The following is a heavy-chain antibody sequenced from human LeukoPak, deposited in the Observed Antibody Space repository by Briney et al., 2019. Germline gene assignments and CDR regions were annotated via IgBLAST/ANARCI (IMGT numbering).Heavy chain of an antibody. Sequence: GGSLRLSCAASGFTFSSYGMHWVRQAPGKGLEWVAFIRYDGSNKYYADSVKDRFTISRDNSKNTLYLQMNSLRAEDTAVYYCARGGSYLSAFDIWGQGTMVTVSS. D-gene: IGHD1-26*01. V-gene: IGHV3-30*02. CDR3: ARGGSYLSAFDI. CDR2: IRYDGSNK. CDR1: GFTFSSYG. J-gene: IGHJ3*02.